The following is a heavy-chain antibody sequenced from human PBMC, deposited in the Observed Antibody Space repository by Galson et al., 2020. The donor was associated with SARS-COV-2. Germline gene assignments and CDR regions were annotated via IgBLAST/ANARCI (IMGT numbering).Heavy chain of an antibody. D-gene: IGHD3-10*01. Sequence: SETLSLTCAVYGGSFSSYYWSWIRHPPGTGLEWIGEIDHSGSANSNPSLTSRVTISVATSKNQFSLKLSPVTAADTAVYYCASCDLDAVKIDYWGRGTLVTVSS. J-gene: IGHJ4*02. CDR1: GGSFSSYY. V-gene: IGHV4-34*01. CDR3: ASCDLDAVKIDY. CDR2: IDHSGSA.